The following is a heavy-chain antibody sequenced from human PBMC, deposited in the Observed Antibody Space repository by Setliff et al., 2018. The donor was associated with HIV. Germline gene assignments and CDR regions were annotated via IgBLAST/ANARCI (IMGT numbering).Heavy chain of an antibody. CDR3: ARSDGLGINSRFDS. CDR2: FDPKDGKT. V-gene: IGHV1-24*01. D-gene: IGHD3-10*01. CDR1: GYTLTELS. J-gene: IGHJ4*02. Sequence: ASVKVSCKVSGYTLTELSRHWVRQAPGKGLEWMGSFDPKDGKTRYAQKFQGRVTMTEDTSTDTAYMELSSLTSEDTAVYYCARSDGLGINSRFDSWGQGTLVTVSS.